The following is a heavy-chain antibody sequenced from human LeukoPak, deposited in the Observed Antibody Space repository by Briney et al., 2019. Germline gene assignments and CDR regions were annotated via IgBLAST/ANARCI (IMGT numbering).Heavy chain of an antibody. CDR3: ARSGPYDSSGYCYDY. CDR2: ISAYNGNT. D-gene: IGHD3-22*01. V-gene: IGHV1-18*01. CDR1: GYTFTSYG. Sequence: ASVKVSCKASGYTFTSYGISWVRQAPGQGLEWMGWISAYNGNTNYAQKLQGRVTMTTDTSTSTAYIKLRSLRSDDTAVYYCARSGPYDSSGYCYDYWGQGTLVTVSS. J-gene: IGHJ4*02.